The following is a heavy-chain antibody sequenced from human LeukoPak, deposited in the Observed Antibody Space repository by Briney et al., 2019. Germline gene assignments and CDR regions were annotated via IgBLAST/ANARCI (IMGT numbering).Heavy chain of an antibody. CDR3: ARSAADSSGYYYASY. V-gene: IGHV4-59*01. CDR2: IYYSGST. D-gene: IGHD3-22*01. J-gene: IGHJ4*02. CDR1: GFSFSDYY. Sequence: GSLRLSCAASGFSFSDYYMSWIRQPPGKGLEWIGYIYYSGSTNYNPSLKSRVTISVNTSKNQFSLKLSSVTAADTAVYYCARSAADSSGYYYASYWGQGTLVTVSS.